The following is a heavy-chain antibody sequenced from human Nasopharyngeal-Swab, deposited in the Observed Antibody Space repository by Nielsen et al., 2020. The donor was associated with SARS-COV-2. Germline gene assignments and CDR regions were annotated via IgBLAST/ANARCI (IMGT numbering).Heavy chain of an antibody. Sequence: GESLKISCKGSGYSFTSYWISWVRQMPGKGLEWMGRIDPSDSYTNYSPSFQGHVTISADKSISTAYLQWSSLKASDTAMYYCARWVVDCSSTSCHYYFDYWGQGTLVTVS. CDR1: GYSFTSYW. V-gene: IGHV5-10-1*01. CDR2: IDPSDSYT. J-gene: IGHJ4*02. CDR3: ARWVVDCSSTSCHYYFDY. D-gene: IGHD2-2*01.